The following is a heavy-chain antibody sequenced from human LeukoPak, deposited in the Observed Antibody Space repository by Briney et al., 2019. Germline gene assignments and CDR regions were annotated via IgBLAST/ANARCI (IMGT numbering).Heavy chain of an antibody. CDR1: GGSISSYY. J-gene: IGHJ3*02. V-gene: IGHV4-59*08. CDR2: IYYSGST. D-gene: IGHD6-13*01. CDR3: ASRGVAAAYDAFDI. Sequence: KRSETLSLTCTVSGGSISSYYWSWIRQPPGKGLEWIGYIYYSGSTNYNPSLKSRVTISVDTSNNTFSLKLTSVTAADTAVYYCASRGVAAAYDAFDIWGQATIVTVSS.